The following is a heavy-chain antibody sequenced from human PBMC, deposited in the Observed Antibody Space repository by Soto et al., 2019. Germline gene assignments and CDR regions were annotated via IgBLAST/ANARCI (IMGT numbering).Heavy chain of an antibody. D-gene: IGHD2-15*01. CDR2: INHSGST. V-gene: IGHV4-34*01. CDR1: GGSFSGYY. Sequence: SETLSLTCAVYGGSFSGYYWSWIRQPPGKGLEWIGEINHSGSTNYNPSLKSRITISVDTSKNQFSLKLSSVTAADTAVYYCARGRVYGVVVAATRRWFDPWGQGTLVTVSS. J-gene: IGHJ5*02. CDR3: ARGRVYGVVVAATRRWFDP.